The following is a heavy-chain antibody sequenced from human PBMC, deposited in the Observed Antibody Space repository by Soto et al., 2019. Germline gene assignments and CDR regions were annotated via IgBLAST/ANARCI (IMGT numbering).Heavy chain of an antibody. J-gene: IGHJ4*02. D-gene: IGHD5-18*01. CDR2: ISGSGGST. CDR3: AKSVDFHSLPPFDY. V-gene: IGHV3-23*01. Sequence: EVQLLESGGGLVQPGGSLRLSCAASGFTFSSYAMSWVRQAPGKGLEWVSAISGSGGSTSYADSVKGRFTISRDNSKNALYLQMNSLRAEDTAVYYCAKSVDFHSLPPFDYWGQGTLVTVSS. CDR1: GFTFSSYA.